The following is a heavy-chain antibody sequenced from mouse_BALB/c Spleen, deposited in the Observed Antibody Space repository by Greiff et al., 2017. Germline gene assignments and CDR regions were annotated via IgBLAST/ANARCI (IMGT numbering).Heavy chain of an antibody. Sequence: EVQLHQSGPELVKPGASVKISCKASGYSFTGYYMHWVKQSHVKSLEWIGRINPYNGATSYNQNFKDKASLTVDKSSSTAYMELHSLTSEDSAVYYCARGTGVLTYWGQGTLVTVSA. CDR2: INPYNGAT. J-gene: IGHJ3*01. V-gene: IGHV1-26*01. CDR3: ARGTGVLTY. D-gene: IGHD4-1*01. CDR1: GYSFTGYY.